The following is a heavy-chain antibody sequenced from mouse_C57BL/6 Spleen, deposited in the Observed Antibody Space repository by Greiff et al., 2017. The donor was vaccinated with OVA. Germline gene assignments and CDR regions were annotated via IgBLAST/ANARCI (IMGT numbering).Heavy chain of an antibody. CDR1: GFTFSDFY. V-gene: IGHV7-1*01. D-gene: IGHD1-1*01. J-gene: IGHJ2*01. CDR3: ARDANYGGFDY. CDR2: SRNKANDYTT. Sequence: EVQVVESGGGLVQSGRSLRLSCATSGFTFSDFYMEWVRQAPGKGLEWIAASRNKANDYTTEYSASVKGRFIVSRDTSQSILYLQMNALRAEDTAIYYCARDANYGGFDYWGQGTTLTVSS.